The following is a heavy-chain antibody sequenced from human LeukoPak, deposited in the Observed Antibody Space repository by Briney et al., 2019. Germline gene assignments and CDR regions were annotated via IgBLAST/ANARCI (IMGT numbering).Heavy chain of an antibody. CDR2: INHSGST. CDR1: GGSFSGYY. D-gene: IGHD3-3*01. J-gene: IGHJ3*02. Sequence: SETLSLTCAVYGGSFSGYYWSWIRQPPGKGLEWIGEINHSGSTNYNPSLKSRVTISVDTSKNQFSLKLSSVTAADTAVYYCARETRDYDFWSGNDAFDIWGQGTMVTVSS. CDR3: ARETRDYDFWSGNDAFDI. V-gene: IGHV4-34*01.